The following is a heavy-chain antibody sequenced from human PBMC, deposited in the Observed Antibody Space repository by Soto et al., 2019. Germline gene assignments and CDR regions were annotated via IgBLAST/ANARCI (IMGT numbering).Heavy chain of an antibody. J-gene: IGHJ6*02. CDR3: ARMGPYGSGGGYYYGMDV. V-gene: IGHV4-59*01. CDR1: GGSISSYY. Sequence: SETLSLTCTVSGGSISSYYWSWIRQPPGKGLEWIGYIYYSGSTNYNPSLKSRVTISVDTSKNQFSLKLSSVTAADTAVYCCARMGPYGSGGGYYYGMDVWGQGTTVTVSS. CDR2: IYYSGST. D-gene: IGHD3-10*01.